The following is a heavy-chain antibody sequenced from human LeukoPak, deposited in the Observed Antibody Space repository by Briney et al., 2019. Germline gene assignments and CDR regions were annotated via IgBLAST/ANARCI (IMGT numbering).Heavy chain of an antibody. Sequence: AESLRLSCAASGFTFSSYSMNWVRQAPGKGLEWVSYISSSSSTIYYADSVKGRFTISRDNAKNSLYLQMNSLRAEDTAVYYCARDLSITMVRGVIREGYFDYWGQGTLVTVSS. CDR1: GFTFSSYS. J-gene: IGHJ4*02. D-gene: IGHD3-10*01. CDR2: ISSSSSTI. V-gene: IGHV3-48*04. CDR3: ARDLSITMVRGVIREGYFDY.